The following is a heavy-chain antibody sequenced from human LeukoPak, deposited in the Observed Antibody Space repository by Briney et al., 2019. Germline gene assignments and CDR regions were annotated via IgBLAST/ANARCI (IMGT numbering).Heavy chain of an antibody. CDR1: VGTFSSYA. CDR2: IIPILGIA. CDR3: ARDRGVLSGYSSSWYSFNWFDP. J-gene: IGHJ5*02. D-gene: IGHD6-13*01. Sequence: ASVTLSCKSSVGTFSSYAISWVRQAPGPGLELMGRIIPILGIANYAQKFQGRVTITADKSTSTAYMELSSLRSEDTAVYYCARDRGVLSGYSSSWYSFNWFDPWGQGTLVTVSS. V-gene: IGHV1-69*04.